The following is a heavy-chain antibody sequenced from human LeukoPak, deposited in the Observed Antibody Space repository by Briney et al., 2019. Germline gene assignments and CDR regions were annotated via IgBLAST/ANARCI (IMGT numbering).Heavy chain of an antibody. CDR2: CDPEDGET. CDR3: ATETYYDFWSGYYTN. Sequence: ASVKVSCKVSGYTLTELSMHWVRQAPGKGLEWMGGCDPEDGETIYAQKFQGRVTMTEDTSTDTAYMELSSLRSEDTAVYYCATETYYDFWSGYYTNWGQGTLVTVSS. J-gene: IGHJ4*02. D-gene: IGHD3-3*01. V-gene: IGHV1-24*01. CDR1: GYTLTELS.